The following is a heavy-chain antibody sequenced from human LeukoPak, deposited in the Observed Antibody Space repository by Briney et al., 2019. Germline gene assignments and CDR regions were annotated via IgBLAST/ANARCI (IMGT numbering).Heavy chain of an antibody. CDR2: ISAYNGNT. Sequence: ASVKVSCKASGYTFSTYGITWVRQAPGQGLEWMGWISAYNGNTNYAQKLQGRATMTTDTSTSTAYMELRSLRSDDTAVYYCARDSYGSGPDDAFDIWGQGTMVTVSS. CDR1: GYTFSTYG. CDR3: ARDSYGSGPDDAFDI. J-gene: IGHJ3*02. V-gene: IGHV1-18*01. D-gene: IGHD3-10*01.